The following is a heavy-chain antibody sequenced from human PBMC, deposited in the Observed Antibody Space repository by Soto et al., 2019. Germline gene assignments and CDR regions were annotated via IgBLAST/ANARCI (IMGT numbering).Heavy chain of an antibody. CDR2: ISAYNGNT. CDR1: SYTFTSYG. Sequence: QVQLVQSGAEVMKPGASVKVSCTASSYTFTSYGISWERQAPGQGLEWMGWISAYNGNTNYAQKLQGRVTMTTDTSTTTAYMELRSLRSDDTAVYYCARDHIAVAGTSFDYWGQGTLVTVSS. V-gene: IGHV1-18*01. CDR3: ARDHIAVAGTSFDY. J-gene: IGHJ4*02. D-gene: IGHD6-19*01.